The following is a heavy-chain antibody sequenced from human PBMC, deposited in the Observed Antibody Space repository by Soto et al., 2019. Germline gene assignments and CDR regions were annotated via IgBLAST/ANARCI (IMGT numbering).Heavy chain of an antibody. V-gene: IGHV4-30-4*01. Sequence: QVPLQESGPGLVKPSQTLSLTCTVSGGSISDGAYYWSWIRQPPGKGLEWIGHIYNSGNTYNNPSLKSRLTISVDTSKNQFSLNLNSVTAADTAVYYCASGLSGDKVDQWGQGTLVTVSS. CDR1: GGSISDGAYY. CDR2: IYNSGNT. D-gene: IGHD2-21*01. J-gene: IGHJ4*02. CDR3: ASGLSGDKVDQ.